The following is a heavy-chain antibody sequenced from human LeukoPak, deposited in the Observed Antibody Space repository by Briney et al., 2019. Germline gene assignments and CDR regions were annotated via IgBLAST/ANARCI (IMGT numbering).Heavy chain of an antibody. D-gene: IGHD3-22*01. V-gene: IGHV5-51*01. J-gene: IGHJ4*02. CDR3: ARGPNYYDSSAKTRGFLDY. Sequence: GESLKISCKGSGYSFTSYWIGWVRQVPGKGLEWMGIIYPGDSDTRYSPSFQGQVTISADKSISTAYLQWSSLKASDTAMYYCARGPNYYDSSAKTRGFLDYWGQGTLVTVSS. CDR1: GYSFTSYW. CDR2: IYPGDSDT.